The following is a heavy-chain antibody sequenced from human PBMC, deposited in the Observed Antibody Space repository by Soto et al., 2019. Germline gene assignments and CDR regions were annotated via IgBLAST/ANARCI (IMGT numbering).Heavy chain of an antibody. Sequence: SVNLSCKASGYSFTSYGISWVRQAPGQGCEWMGWISAYNGNTNYAQKLQGTVTMTTDTYTSTAYMELRSLRSDYTAVYYCARRSSSVSFFWGRGTLVTVS. CDR3: ARRSSSVSFF. CDR1: GYSFTSYG. D-gene: IGHD2-2*01. V-gene: IGHV1-18*01. CDR2: ISAYNGNT. J-gene: IGHJ4*02.